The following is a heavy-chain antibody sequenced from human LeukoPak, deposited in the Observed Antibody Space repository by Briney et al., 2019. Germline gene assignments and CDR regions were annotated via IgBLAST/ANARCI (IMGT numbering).Heavy chain of an antibody. V-gene: IGHV3-30*02. CDR3: AKDLTMVRGVIYYFDY. Sequence: GGSLRLSCAASGFTFSSYGMHWVRQAPGKGLGWVAFIRYDGSNKYYADSVKGRFTISRDNSKNTLYLQLNSLRAEDTAVYYCAKDLTMVRGVIYYFDYWGQGTLVTVSS. D-gene: IGHD3-10*01. CDR1: GFTFSSYG. CDR2: IRYDGSNK. J-gene: IGHJ4*02.